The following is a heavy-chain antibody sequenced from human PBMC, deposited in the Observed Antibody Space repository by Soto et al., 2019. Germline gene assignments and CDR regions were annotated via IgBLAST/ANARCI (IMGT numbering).Heavy chain of an antibody. CDR3: ASERPMYP. CDR1: GYSFSDYA. V-gene: IGHV1-3*01. J-gene: IGHJ5*02. CDR2: ITGGRGNT. Sequence: QVQLVQSGAEVKKPGASVKVSCKTSGYSFSDYAMHWLRQAPGQRPEWMGWITGGRGNTKYSQKFQGRVTMTRDTSASTAYMELTGLTSADTAVYFCASERPMYPWGQGTLVTVSS. D-gene: IGHD2-8*01.